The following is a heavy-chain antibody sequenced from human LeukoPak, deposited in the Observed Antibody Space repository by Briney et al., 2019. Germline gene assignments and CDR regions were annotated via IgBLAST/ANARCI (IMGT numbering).Heavy chain of an antibody. CDR3: AKPWGRWLHHDAFDI. Sequence: GSLRLSCAASGFTLSSHDMHWVRQATGKGLEWVSTINTAGDTYYTGSVKGRFTVSRDNAKNSLYLQMNSLRAEDTALYYCAKPWGRWLHHDAFDIWGQGTMVTVSS. CDR2: INTAGDT. V-gene: IGHV3-13*01. CDR1: GFTLSSHD. D-gene: IGHD5-24*01. J-gene: IGHJ3*02.